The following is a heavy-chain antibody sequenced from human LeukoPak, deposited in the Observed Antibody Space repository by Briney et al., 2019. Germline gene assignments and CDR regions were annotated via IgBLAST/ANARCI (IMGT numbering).Heavy chain of an antibody. J-gene: IGHJ3*02. V-gene: IGHV3-15*01. CDR2: IKSKTDGGTT. CDR1: GFTFSNAW. Sequence: GGSLRLSCAAPGFTFSNAWMSWVRQAPGKGLEWVGRIKSKTDGGTTDYAAPVKGRFTISRDDSKNTLYLQMNSLKTEDTAVYYCTTDWGSGSLDAFDIWGQGRMVTVSS. CDR3: TTDWGSGSLDAFDI. D-gene: IGHD1-26*01.